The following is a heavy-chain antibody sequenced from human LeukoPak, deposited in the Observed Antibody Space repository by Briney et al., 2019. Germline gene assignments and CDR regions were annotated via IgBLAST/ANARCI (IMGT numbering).Heavy chain of an antibody. Sequence: GGSLRLSCAASRFTFSSYSMNWVRQAPGKGLEWVSYISRSSSTIYYADSVKGRFTIPRDNAKNSLYLQMNSLRAEDTAVYYCARDRPRGEMVRGAATYSDYWGQGTLVTVSS. CDR1: RFTFSSYS. J-gene: IGHJ4*02. CDR2: ISRSSSTI. CDR3: ARDRPRGEMVRGAATYSDY. V-gene: IGHV3-48*01. D-gene: IGHD3-10*01.